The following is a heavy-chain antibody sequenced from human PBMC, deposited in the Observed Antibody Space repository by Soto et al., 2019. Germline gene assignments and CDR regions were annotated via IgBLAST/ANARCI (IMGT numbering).Heavy chain of an antibody. J-gene: IGHJ3*02. D-gene: IGHD2-2*02. CDR1: GGSISSSNW. CDR3: ARHGGCSSTSCYNAFDI. Sequence: PSETLSLTCAVSGGSISSSNWWSWVRRPPGKGLEWIGEIYHSGSTNYNPSLKSRVTISVDKSKNQFSLKLSSVTAADTAVYYCARHGGCSSTSCYNAFDIWGQRTTVPVSS. V-gene: IGHV4-4*02. CDR2: IYHSGST.